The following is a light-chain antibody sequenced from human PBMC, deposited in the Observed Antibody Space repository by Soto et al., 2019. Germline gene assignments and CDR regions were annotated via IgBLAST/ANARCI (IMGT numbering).Light chain of an antibody. Sequence: DIQMTQSPSTLSASVGDRVTITCRASKSISSWLAWYQQKPGKAPNLLIYDASSLESGVPSRFRGSGSGTEFPLTISSLQPDDFATYYCQQYNSYLFTFGPGTKVEIK. J-gene: IGKJ3*01. CDR3: QQYNSYLFT. CDR1: KSISSW. V-gene: IGKV1-5*01. CDR2: DAS.